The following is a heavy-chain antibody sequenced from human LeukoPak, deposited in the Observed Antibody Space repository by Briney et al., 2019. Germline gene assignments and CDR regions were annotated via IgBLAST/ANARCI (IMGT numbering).Heavy chain of an antibody. D-gene: IGHD6-13*01. CDR3: ARAGLPAPGRPYYLDY. CDR1: GGSFSGYH. V-gene: IGHV4-34*01. J-gene: IGHJ4*02. Sequence: SEALSLTCAVYGGSFSGYHWTWIRQPPGKGPERIGEVHHTGNTNYNPSLKSRLTISVDTSKNHFSLNLASVTAADTAVYYCARAGLPAPGRPYYLDYWGQGTLVTVSS. CDR2: VHHTGNT.